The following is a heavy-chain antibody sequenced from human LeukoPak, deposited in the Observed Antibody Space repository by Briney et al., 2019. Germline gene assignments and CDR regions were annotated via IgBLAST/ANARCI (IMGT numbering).Heavy chain of an antibody. CDR1: GYTFTGYY. V-gene: IGHV1-2*02. J-gene: IGHJ3*02. Sequence: ASVKVSCKASGYTFTGYYMHWVRQAPGQGLEWMGWINPNSGGTNYAQKFQGRVTMTRDTSISTAYMELSRLRSDDTAVYYCARVYYYDSSPDAFDIWGQGTMVTVSS. D-gene: IGHD3-22*01. CDR2: INPNSGGT. CDR3: ARVYYYDSSPDAFDI.